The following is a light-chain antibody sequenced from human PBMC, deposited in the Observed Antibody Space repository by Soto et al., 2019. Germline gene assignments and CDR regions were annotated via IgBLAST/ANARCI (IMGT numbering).Light chain of an antibody. Sequence: EIVLTQSPGTLSLSPGERATLSCRASQSVSSNYLAWYQQKPGQAPRHLIYGASTRATGIPDRFSGSGSGTDCTLTISRLEPEDFAVYYCQQYGSAPMFTFGQGTKLEIK. CDR3: QQYGSAPMFT. V-gene: IGKV3-20*01. CDR1: QSVSSNY. J-gene: IGKJ2*01. CDR2: GAS.